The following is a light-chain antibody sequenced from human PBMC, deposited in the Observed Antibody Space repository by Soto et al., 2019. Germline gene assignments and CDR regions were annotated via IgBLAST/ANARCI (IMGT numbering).Light chain of an antibody. CDR2: TAS. CDR3: QQLYTYPLT. Sequence: IQLTQSPSSLSASVGDRVTVTCRASRGISSFLAWYQLKAGKAPKLLIYTASTLQTGVPSRFSGSGSGTDFTLTISSLQPEDFATYYCQQLYTYPLTFGGGTKVETK. J-gene: IGKJ4*01. V-gene: IGKV1-9*01. CDR1: RGISSF.